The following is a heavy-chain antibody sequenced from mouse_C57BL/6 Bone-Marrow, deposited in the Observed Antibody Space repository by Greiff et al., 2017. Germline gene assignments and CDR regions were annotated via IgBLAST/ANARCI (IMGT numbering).Heavy chain of an antibody. V-gene: IGHV1-59*01. Sequence: QVQLQQPGAELVRPGTSVKLSCKASGYTFTSYWMHWVKQRPGQGLEWIGVIDPSDSYTNYNQKFKGKATLTVDTSSSTAYMQLSSLTSEDSAVYYCARDNSNWAYWGQGTLVTVSA. CDR3: ARDNSNWAY. J-gene: IGHJ3*01. CDR2: IDPSDSYT. CDR1: GYTFTSYW. D-gene: IGHD2-5*01.